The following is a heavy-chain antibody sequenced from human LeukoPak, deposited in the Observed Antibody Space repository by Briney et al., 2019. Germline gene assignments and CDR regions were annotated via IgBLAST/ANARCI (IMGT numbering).Heavy chain of an antibody. J-gene: IGHJ4*02. CDR2: ICGSGGCT. D-gene: IGHD3-22*01. CDR1: GFTFSNYA. V-gene: IGHV3-23*01. Sequence: PGGSLRLSCAASGFTFSNYAMSWVRQAPGTGLEWVSAICGSGGCTYYADSVKGRSTISRDNSKNTLYLQMNSLRAEDTAVFYCAKDRNNYYDSSGSFDYWGQGTLVAVSS. CDR3: AKDRNNYYDSSGSFDY.